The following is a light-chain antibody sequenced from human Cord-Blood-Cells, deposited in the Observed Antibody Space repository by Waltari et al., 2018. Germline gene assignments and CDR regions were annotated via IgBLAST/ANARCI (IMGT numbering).Light chain of an antibody. Sequence: IQVTQSPSSLSAPVGDRVTITSRASQSISSYLNWYQQKPRKAPKLLIYAASSLQSGVPSRVSGSGSGTDFTLTISSLQPEDFATYYCQQSYRTPWTFGQGTKVEIK. V-gene: IGKV1-39*01. J-gene: IGKJ1*01. CDR2: AAS. CDR3: QQSYRTPWT. CDR1: QSISSY.